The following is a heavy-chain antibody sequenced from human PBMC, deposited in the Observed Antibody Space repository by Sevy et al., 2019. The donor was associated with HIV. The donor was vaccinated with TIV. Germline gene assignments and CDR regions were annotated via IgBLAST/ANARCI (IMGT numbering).Heavy chain of an antibody. CDR2: ISYDANNK. CDR3: GRDGSLGDYFDY. CDR1: GFIFSDYG. Sequence: GGSLRLSCAVSGFIFSDYGMHWVRQAPGKGLEWVAVISYDANNKYYADSAKGRFTISRDNSKNTLYLQMHSLRAEDTAVYYCGRDGSLGDYFDYWGQGTLVTVSS. V-gene: IGHV3-30-3*01. D-gene: IGHD6-19*01. J-gene: IGHJ4*02.